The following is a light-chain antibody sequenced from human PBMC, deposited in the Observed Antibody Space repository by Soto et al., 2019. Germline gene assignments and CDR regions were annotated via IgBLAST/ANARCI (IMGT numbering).Light chain of an antibody. J-gene: IGKJ5*01. Sequence: DIQMTQSPSSLSASVGDRVTITCLAIQSISIYLNWYQQKPGKAPKLLIYAASSLQSGVPSRFSGSGSGTDFTLTISSLQPEDFATYYCQQSYSTTITFGQGTRLEI. V-gene: IGKV1-39*01. CDR1: QSISIY. CDR3: QQSYSTTIT. CDR2: AAS.